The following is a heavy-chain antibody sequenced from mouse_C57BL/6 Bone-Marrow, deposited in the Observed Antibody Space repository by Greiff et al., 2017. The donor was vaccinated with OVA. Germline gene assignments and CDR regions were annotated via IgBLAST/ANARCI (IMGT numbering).Heavy chain of an antibody. D-gene: IGHD1-1*01. Sequence: QVQLQQPGTELVKPGASVKLSCTASGYTFTSYWMHWVKQRPGQGLEWIGNINPSNGGTNYNEKFKSKATLTVDKSSSTAYMQLSSLTSEDSAVYYCARDGVLRYYFDYWGQGTTLTVSS. J-gene: IGHJ2*01. CDR3: ARDGVLRYYFDY. V-gene: IGHV1-53*01. CDR1: GYTFTSYW. CDR2: INPSNGGT.